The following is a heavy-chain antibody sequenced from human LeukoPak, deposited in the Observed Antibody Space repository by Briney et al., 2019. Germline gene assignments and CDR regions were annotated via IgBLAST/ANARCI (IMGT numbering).Heavy chain of an antibody. V-gene: IGHV4-59*01. CDR3: ARANYDILTGPRVNWFDP. J-gene: IGHJ5*02. CDR2: IYYSGST. D-gene: IGHD3-9*01. CDR1: GGSISSYY. Sequence: SETLSLTCTVSGGSISSYYWSWIRQPPGKGLEWIGHIYYSGSTNYNPSLKSRVTISVDTSKNQFSLKLSSVTAADTAVYYCARANYDILTGPRVNWFDPWGQGTLVTVSS.